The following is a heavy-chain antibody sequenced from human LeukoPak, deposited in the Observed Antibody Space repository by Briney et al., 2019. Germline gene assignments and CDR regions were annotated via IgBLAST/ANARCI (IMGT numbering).Heavy chain of an antibody. CDR3: ARVAGSIDY. J-gene: IGHJ4*02. Sequence: ASVKVSCKASGYTFTSYDINWVRQASGQGLEWMGWINLKSGYTGYAQKFQGRVTITRDTSISTAYMELSRLRSEDTAVYYCARVAGSIDYWGQGTLVTVSS. CDR2: INLKSGYT. D-gene: IGHD6-19*01. CDR1: GYTFTSYD. V-gene: IGHV1-8*03.